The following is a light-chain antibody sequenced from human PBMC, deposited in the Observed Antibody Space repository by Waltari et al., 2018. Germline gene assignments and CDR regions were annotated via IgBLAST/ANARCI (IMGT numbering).Light chain of an antibody. CDR1: ESIGDW. CDR2: RAS. Sequence: DIQMTQFPSTLSASVGDRVTITCRASESIGDWMAWYQQEPWKAPKLLIYRASTLQSDVPSRFSGSGSGTEFTLTISSLQPDDFGTYYCQYYFLYSRGFGQGTKLEIK. J-gene: IGKJ2*03. V-gene: IGKV1-5*03. CDR3: QYYFLYSRG.